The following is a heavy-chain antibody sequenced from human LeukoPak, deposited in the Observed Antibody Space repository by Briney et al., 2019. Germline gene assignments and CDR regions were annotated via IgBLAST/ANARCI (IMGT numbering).Heavy chain of an antibody. CDR2: INPKSGDT. CDR3: AREEGYYDSGGYPLTEYYGMDV. J-gene: IGHJ6*02. CDR1: GGTFSSYA. V-gene: IGHV1-2*04. D-gene: IGHD3-22*01. Sequence: EASVKVSCKAPGGTFSSYAISWVRQAPGQGLEWMGWINPKSGDTNYAQKFQGWVTMTRDTSISTAYMELSRLRSDDTAVYYCAREEGYYDSGGYPLTEYYGMDVWGQGTTVTVSS.